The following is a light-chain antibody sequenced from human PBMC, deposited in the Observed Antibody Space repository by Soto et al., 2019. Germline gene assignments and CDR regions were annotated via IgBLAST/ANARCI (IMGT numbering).Light chain of an antibody. CDR1: SSNIGSNY. J-gene: IGLJ1*01. CDR3: AAWDDSLSGL. V-gene: IGLV1-47*01. Sequence: QSVLTQPPSASGTPGQRVTISCSGSSSNIGSNYVYWYQQLPGTAPKLLIYRNNQRPSGVPDRFSGSKSGTSASLAISGLRSEDEADYYCAAWDDSLSGLFGTGTTLTVL. CDR2: RNN.